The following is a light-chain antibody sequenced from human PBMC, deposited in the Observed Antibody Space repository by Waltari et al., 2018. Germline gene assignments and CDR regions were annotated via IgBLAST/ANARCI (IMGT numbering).Light chain of an antibody. Sequence: EIVLTQSPATLSLSPGERATLSCRASQIASSYLPWYQQKPGQAPRLLIYDASNRATGIPARFSGSGSGTDFTLTISSLEPEDFAVYYCQQRSNWPKTFGQGTKVEIK. CDR1: QIASSY. CDR2: DAS. V-gene: IGKV3-11*01. CDR3: QQRSNWPKT. J-gene: IGKJ1*01.